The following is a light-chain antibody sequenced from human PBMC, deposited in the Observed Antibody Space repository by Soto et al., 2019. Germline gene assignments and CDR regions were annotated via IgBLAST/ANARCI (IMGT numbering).Light chain of an antibody. J-gene: IGLJ2*01. CDR1: SSDVGGYNY. CDR2: EVS. V-gene: IGLV2-8*01. Sequence: QSALTQPPSASGSPGQSVTISCTGTSSDVGGYNYVSWYQQHPDKAPKLMIYEVSKRPSGVPDRFSGSKSGNTASLTVSGLQAEDYGQYYCSSYSGSNNWVFGGGTKRTVL. CDR3: SSYSGSNNWV.